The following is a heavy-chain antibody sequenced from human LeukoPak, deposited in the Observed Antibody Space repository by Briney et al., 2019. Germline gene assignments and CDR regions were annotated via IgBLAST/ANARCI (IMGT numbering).Heavy chain of an antibody. D-gene: IGHD3-22*01. CDR1: GGSISSYY. Sequence: SETLSLTCTVSGGSISSYYWSWIRQPAGKGLEWIGRIYTSGSTNYNPSLKSRVTMSVDTSKNQFSLKLSSVTAADTAVYYCARSTSTSAGRYYYDSSGYLPLDYWGQGTLVTVSS. CDR2: IYTSGST. CDR3: ARSTSTSAGRYYYDSSGYLPLDY. V-gene: IGHV4-4*07. J-gene: IGHJ4*02.